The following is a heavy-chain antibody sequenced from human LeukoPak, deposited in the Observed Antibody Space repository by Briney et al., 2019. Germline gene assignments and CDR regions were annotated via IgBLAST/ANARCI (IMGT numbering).Heavy chain of an antibody. D-gene: IGHD3-9*01. CDR3: ARQGAEGDILTGSPIDY. CDR1: GGSISSSSYY. Sequence: KASETLSLTCTVSGGSISSSSYYWGWIRQPPGKGLEWIGSIYYSGSTYYNPSLKSRVTISVDTSKNQFSLKLSSVTAADTAVYYCARQGAEGDILTGSPIDYWGQGTLVTVSS. CDR2: IYYSGST. V-gene: IGHV4-39*07. J-gene: IGHJ4*02.